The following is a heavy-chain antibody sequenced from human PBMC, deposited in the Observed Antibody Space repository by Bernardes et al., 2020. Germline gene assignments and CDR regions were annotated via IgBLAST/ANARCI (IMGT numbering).Heavy chain of an antibody. V-gene: IGHV3-66*01. CDR2: VYSGYSR. CDR1: GFTVNSNQ. D-gene: IGHD4-17*01. Sequence: GGSLRLSCAASGFTVNSNQMSWVRLAPGKGLEWVACVYSGYSRYYTDSVKGRFTISRDNSKNTLYLQMNNLGAEDTAVYYCARGRNGDLEAFDIWGQGTVVTVSS. J-gene: IGHJ3*02. CDR3: ARGRNGDLEAFDI.